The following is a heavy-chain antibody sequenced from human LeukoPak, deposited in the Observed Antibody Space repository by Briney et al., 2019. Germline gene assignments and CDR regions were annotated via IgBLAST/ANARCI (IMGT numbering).Heavy chain of an antibody. V-gene: IGHV2-5*01. Sequence: SGPTLVKPTQTLTLTCTFSGFSLSTSGVGVGWIRQPPGKALEWLALIYSNDDKRYSPSLKSRLTITKDTSKNQVVLTMTNMDPVDTATYYCAHNTYYDFWSGYYSDFDYWGQGTLVTVSS. CDR2: IYSNDDK. CDR1: GFSLSTSGVG. CDR3: AHNTYYDFWSGYYSDFDY. D-gene: IGHD3-3*01. J-gene: IGHJ4*02.